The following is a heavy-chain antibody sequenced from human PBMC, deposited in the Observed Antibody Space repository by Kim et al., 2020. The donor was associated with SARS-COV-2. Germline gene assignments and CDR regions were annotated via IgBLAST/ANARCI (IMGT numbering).Heavy chain of an antibody. V-gene: IGHV3-73*01. CDR3: TRIPGTPFAFWDAFDI. CDR2: IRSKANSYAT. CDR1: GFTFSDSP. J-gene: IGHJ3*02. Sequence: GGSLRLSCAASGFTFSDSPMHWVRQASGKGLEWVGRIRSKANSYATAYAASVGGRIIISRDESKNTAYLQMNSLKTADTAVYYCTRIPGTPFAFWDAFDIWGQGTTGTVSS. D-gene: IGHD1-1*01.